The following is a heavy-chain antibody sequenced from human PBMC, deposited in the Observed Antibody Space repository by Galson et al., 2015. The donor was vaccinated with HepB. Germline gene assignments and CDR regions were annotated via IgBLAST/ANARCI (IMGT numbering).Heavy chain of an antibody. J-gene: IGHJ4*02. V-gene: IGHV1-69*13. D-gene: IGHD5-24*01. CDR3: ATNIDGYSRRWVFDY. CDR1: GDTFSRYA. CDR2: IIPVFGTT. Sequence: SVKVSCKASGDTFSRYAISWVRQAPGQGLEWMGGIIPVFGTTTHAQKFQGRVKITADESTSTAYIDLSSLRSEDTAMYYCATNIDGYSRRWVFDYWGQGPLVSVSS.